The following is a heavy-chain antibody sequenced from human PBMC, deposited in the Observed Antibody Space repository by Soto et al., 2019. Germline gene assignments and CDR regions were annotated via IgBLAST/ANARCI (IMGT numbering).Heavy chain of an antibody. CDR1: GYTFTRYG. J-gene: IGHJ6*02. V-gene: IGHV1-18*01. Sequence: QGHLVQSGAEVKKPGTSVKVSCKASGYTFTRYGISWVRQAPGQGLEWMGWISGYNGDTNYAQNLQGRVTMTIDTSTSTAYMELRSLTSDDTAVYYCAKNGQPPYYYYGLDVWGPGTTVTVSS. CDR2: ISGYNGDT. CDR3: AKNGQPPYYYYGLDV. D-gene: IGHD2-8*01.